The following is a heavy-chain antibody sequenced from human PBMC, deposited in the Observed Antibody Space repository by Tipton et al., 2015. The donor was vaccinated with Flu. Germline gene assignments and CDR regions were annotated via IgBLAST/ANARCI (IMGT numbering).Heavy chain of an antibody. CDR3: ARGFVILEGYFYYGMDL. J-gene: IGHJ6*02. CDR2: IYSSGST. V-gene: IGHV4-61*09. CDR1: GASINNGGFY. D-gene: IGHD3/OR15-3a*01. Sequence: TLSLTCTVSGASINNGGFYWSWIRQPAGKGLEWIGHIYSSGSTNYNPSLKSRVTISVNTSKNHFSLELSSVTAADTAVYYCARGFVILEGYFYYGMDLWGQGTTVTVSS.